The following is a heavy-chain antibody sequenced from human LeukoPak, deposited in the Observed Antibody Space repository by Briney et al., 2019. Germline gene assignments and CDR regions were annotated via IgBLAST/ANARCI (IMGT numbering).Heavy chain of an antibody. CDR2: VEPSDTYT. CDR3: ARLSRTGDLDY. CDR1: GYSFTSYW. D-gene: IGHD3/OR15-3a*01. V-gene: IGHV5-10-1*01. Sequence: GESLKISCKTSGYSFTSYWITWVGQMPGTGVEGMGRVEPSDTYTSYSPSFQGHVTSSTDKAISTAYLQWSSLKASDTAMYYCARLSRTGDLDYRGQGTLVTVSS. J-gene: IGHJ4*02.